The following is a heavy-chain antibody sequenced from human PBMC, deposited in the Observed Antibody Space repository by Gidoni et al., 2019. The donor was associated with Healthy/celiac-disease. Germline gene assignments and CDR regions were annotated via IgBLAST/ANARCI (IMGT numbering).Heavy chain of an antibody. CDR3: AREGPGKLGY. V-gene: IGHV3-21*01. D-gene: IGHD1-26*01. Sequence: EVQLVESGGGLVKPGGSLRLSCAASGFTFSSYSMNWVRQAPGMGLEWVSSISRSSSYIYYADSVKGRFTISRDNAKNSLYLQMNSLRAEDTAVYYCAREGPGKLGYWGQGTLVTVSS. CDR1: GFTFSSYS. CDR2: ISRSSSYI. J-gene: IGHJ4*02.